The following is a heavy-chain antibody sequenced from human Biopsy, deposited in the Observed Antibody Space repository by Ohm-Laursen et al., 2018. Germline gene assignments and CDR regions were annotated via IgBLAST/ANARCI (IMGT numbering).Heavy chain of an antibody. J-gene: IGHJ6*02. Sequence: SETLSLTCSVSGVYISDYYWNWIRQAPGKGLEWIGNIYYSGSTNYSPSLKSRLTISVDTSKNQFSLKLSSVTAADTAVYYCARMDCSGGSCHYYSYGMDVWGQGTTVTVSS. V-gene: IGHV4-59*08. CDR2: IYYSGST. CDR1: GVYISDYY. CDR3: ARMDCSGGSCHYYSYGMDV. D-gene: IGHD2-15*01.